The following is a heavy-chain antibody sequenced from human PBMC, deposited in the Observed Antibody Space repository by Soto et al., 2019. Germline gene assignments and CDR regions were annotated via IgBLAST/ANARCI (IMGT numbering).Heavy chain of an antibody. CDR2: IFPGGST. CDR3: VRDDFGLGIDY. CDR1: GVTVSNNF. V-gene: IGHV3-66*01. D-gene: IGHD1-26*01. Sequence: GGSLRLSCAASGVTVSNNFMNWVRQVPGKGLEWLSVIFPGGSTYYADSMKGRFTISRDISKNTVFLQMNSLRAEDTAVYYCVRDDFGLGIDYWGLGTLVTVSS. J-gene: IGHJ4*02.